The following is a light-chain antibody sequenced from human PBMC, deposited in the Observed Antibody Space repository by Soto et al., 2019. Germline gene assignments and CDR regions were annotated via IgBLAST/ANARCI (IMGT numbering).Light chain of an antibody. J-gene: IGKJ4*01. CDR1: QSISSN. CDR2: RTS. Sequence: EIVMTQSPATLSVSQGERATLSCRASQSISSNIAWYQQKPGQAPRLLMFRTSSRATGFPARFSGSGSGTEFNLTISSLQSEDFGVYYCQQYNNWPRATFGGGTKVDIK. V-gene: IGKV3-15*01. CDR3: QQYNNWPRAT.